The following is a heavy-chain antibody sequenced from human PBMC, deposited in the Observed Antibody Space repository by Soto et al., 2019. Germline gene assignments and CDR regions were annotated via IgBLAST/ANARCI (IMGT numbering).Heavy chain of an antibody. CDR2: VFSTVST. Sequence: SETLSLTCIVSGVSVTSYTWSWVRQPANKGLEWIGRVFSTVSTTYSPSLRRRVRIAMDKAENRISLKLVSVTAADAGVYYCTREVMTTGDTWGAGALVTVSS. V-gene: IGHV4-4*07. CDR3: TREVMTTGDT. D-gene: IGHD2-21*02. CDR1: GVSVTSYT. J-gene: IGHJ4*02.